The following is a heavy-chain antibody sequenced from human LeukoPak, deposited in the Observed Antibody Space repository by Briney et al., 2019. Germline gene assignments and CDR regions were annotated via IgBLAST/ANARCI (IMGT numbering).Heavy chain of an antibody. D-gene: IGHD3-10*01. V-gene: IGHV1-2*02. CDR3: AREDYYGSGSIRILNNWFDP. J-gene: IGHJ5*02. Sequence: ASVKVSCKASGYTFTGYYMHWVRQAPGQGLEWMGWINPNSGGTNYAQKFQGRVTMTRDTSISTAYMELSRLRSDDTAVYYCAREDYYGSGSIRILNNWFDPWGQGTLVTVSS. CDR2: INPNSGGT. CDR1: GYTFTGYY.